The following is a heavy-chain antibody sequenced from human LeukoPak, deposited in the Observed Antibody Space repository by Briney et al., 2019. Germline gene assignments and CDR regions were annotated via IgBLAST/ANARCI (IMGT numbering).Heavy chain of an antibody. J-gene: IGHJ6*01. D-gene: IGHD3-10*01. CDR2: ISHSGGRT. Sequence: SVRLPCASSGSTFLRYALGGVGQAPGKGVEWIASISHSGGRTYYAGSVKGRLTISRDKAKNQLYLQMNSLTAEDTAVYYCVREDRVRDFGIDLWG. V-gene: IGHV3-23*01. CDR3: VREDRVRDFGIDL. CDR1: GSTFLRYA.